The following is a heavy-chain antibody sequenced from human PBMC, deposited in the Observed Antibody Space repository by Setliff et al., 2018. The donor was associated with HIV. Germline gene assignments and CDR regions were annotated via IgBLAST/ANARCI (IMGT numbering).Heavy chain of an antibody. CDR1: GGSISSHY. Sequence: SETLSLTCTVSGGSISSHYWGWIRQPPGKRLEWLGSVYQSGSTSYNPSLSSRLTISVDTSKNQVSLRLSSVTAADTGVYYCARHRDPPGTSWIFYYYYMDLWGGGTTVTVSS. V-gene: IGHV4-39*01. D-gene: IGHD2-2*01. CDR3: ARHRDPPGTSWIFYYYYMDL. J-gene: IGHJ6*03. CDR2: VYQSGST.